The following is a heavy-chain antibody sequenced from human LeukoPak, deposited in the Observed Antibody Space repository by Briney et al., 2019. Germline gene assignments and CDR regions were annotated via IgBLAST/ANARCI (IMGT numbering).Heavy chain of an antibody. V-gene: IGHV4-34*01. Sequence: PSETLSLTCGVYGGSFSGYYWNWIRQSPGKGLEWVGEINHSGNTNYNPSLKSRVTMSVDTSQRQFSLRLTSVRAADTAVYYCAKDDTSGWYDYWGQGTLVTVSS. CDR2: INHSGNT. CDR1: GGSFSGYY. J-gene: IGHJ4*02. D-gene: IGHD6-19*01. CDR3: AKDDTSGWYDY.